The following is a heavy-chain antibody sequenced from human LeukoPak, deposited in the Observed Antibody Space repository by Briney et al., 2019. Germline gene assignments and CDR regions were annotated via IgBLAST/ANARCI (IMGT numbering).Heavy chain of an antibody. D-gene: IGHD6-13*01. CDR2: INTNTGNP. CDR1: GGTFSSYA. CDR3: ARGRSSWYLIDYGMDV. J-gene: IGHJ6*02. Sequence: ASVKVSCKAPGGTFSSYAISWVRQAPGQGLEWMGWINTNTGNPTYAQGFTGRFVFSLDTSVSTAYLQISSLKAEDTAVYYCARGRSSWYLIDYGMDVWGQGTTVTVSS. V-gene: IGHV7-4-1*02.